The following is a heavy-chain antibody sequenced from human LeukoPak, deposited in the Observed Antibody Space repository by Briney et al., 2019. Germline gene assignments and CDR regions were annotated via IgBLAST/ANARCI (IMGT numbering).Heavy chain of an antibody. V-gene: IGHV3-7*03. CDR1: GLTFSSYW. CDR2: IKHDGRET. CDR3: ARDQEQLNC. Sequence: GGSLRHSCEAFGLTFSSYWMSWVRQAPGRGLEWVANIKHDGRETYYADSVKGRFTISRDNAQNSLFLQMSSLRVEDTAVYYCARDQEQLNCWGQGTLVTVSS. J-gene: IGHJ4*02. D-gene: IGHD6-19*01.